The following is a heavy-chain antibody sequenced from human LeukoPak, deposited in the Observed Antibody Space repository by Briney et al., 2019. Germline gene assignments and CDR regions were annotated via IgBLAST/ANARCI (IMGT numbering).Heavy chain of an antibody. CDR1: GLTVSSNY. D-gene: IGHD3-10*01. CDR2: IYGGGST. Sequence: GGSLRLSCAAPGLTVSSNYMSWVRQAPGKGLEWVSVIYGGGSTHYADSVKGRFTVSRDNSKNTVFLQMNSLRGEDTAVYYCARDSSTMAHFDNWGRGTLVTVSS. CDR3: ARDSSTMAHFDN. J-gene: IGHJ4*02. V-gene: IGHV3-66*02.